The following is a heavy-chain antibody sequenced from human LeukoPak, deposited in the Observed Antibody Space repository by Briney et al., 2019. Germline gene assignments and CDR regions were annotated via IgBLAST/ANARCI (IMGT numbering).Heavy chain of an antibody. D-gene: IGHD3-10*01. J-gene: IGHJ6*02. CDR1: GGTFSSYA. CDR2: IIPIFGTA. V-gene: IGHV1-69*05. Sequence: SVKVSCKASGGTFSSYAISWVRQAPGQGLEWMGGIIPIFGTANYAQKFQGRVTMTTDTSTSTAYMELRSLRSDDTAVYYCARVARGSFYYYGMDVWGQGTTVTVSS. CDR3: ARVARGSFYYYGMDV.